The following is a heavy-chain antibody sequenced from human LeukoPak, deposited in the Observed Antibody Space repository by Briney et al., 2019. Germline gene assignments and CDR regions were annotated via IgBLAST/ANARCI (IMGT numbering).Heavy chain of an antibody. Sequence: GCSLRLSCAASGFTLADYTMHWVRLGPVKGLKWVSGISRSSDPIAYADSVKGRFTVSRDNAKNSLYLQMNSLTIEDTALYYCTRANWGNAFDIWGQGTLVTVSS. CDR2: ISRSSDPI. CDR1: GFTLADYT. D-gene: IGHD7-27*01. J-gene: IGHJ3*02. CDR3: TRANWGNAFDI. V-gene: IGHV3-9*01.